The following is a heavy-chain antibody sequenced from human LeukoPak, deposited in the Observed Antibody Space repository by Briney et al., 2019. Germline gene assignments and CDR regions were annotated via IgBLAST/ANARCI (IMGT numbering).Heavy chain of an antibody. CDR1: GYTFTSYE. CDR2: ITPNNGNT. J-gene: IGHJ2*01. Sequence: ASVKVSCKASGYTFTSYEINWVRQAPGQGPEWIGWITPNNGNTGYAQKFQGRVTITRSTSISTVYLELSSLKSEDTAVYYCARQRGSGSYWYFDLWGRGTLITVSS. V-gene: IGHV1-8*03. D-gene: IGHD6-19*01. CDR3: ARQRGSGSYWYFDL.